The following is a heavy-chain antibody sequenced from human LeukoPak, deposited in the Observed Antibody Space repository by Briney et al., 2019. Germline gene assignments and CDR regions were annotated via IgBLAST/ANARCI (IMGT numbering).Heavy chain of an antibody. D-gene: IGHD2-15*01. CDR1: GFTFSTHS. Sequence: GGSLRLSCTASGFTFSTHSMYCVRQAPGKGPVWVSRINSDGSSTRYADSVTGRFTISRDNAKNTVYLQMNSLRAEDTAVYYCAKVLGGLWPGIDYWGQGTVVTVSS. J-gene: IGHJ4*02. CDR2: INSDGSST. CDR3: AKVLGGLWPGIDY. V-gene: IGHV3-74*01.